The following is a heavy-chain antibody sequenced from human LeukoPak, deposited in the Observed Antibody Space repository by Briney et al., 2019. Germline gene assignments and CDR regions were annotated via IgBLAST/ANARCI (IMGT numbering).Heavy chain of an antibody. CDR3: ARDRGQLVNDY. V-gene: IGHV3-30*04. J-gene: IGHJ4*02. Sequence: GRSLRLSCAASGFTYSSYAMHWVRQAPGKGLEWVAVISYDGSNKYYAGSVKGRFTISRDNSKNTLYLQMNSLRAEDTAVYYCARDRGQLVNDYWGQGTLVTVSS. CDR1: GFTYSSYA. D-gene: IGHD6-13*01. CDR2: ISYDGSNK.